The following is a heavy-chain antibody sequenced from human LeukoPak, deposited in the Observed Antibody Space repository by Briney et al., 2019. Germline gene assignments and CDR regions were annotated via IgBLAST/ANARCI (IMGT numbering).Heavy chain of an antibody. J-gene: IGHJ4*02. CDR1: GFIFDNYA. V-gene: IGHV3-9*01. Sequence: GGSLRLSCVASGFIFDNYAMHWVRQAPGKGLEWVSGISWNSGSIYYADSVKGRFTISRDNAKKSLDLQMNSLRAEDTALYYCARLREDLDYWGQGTLVTVSS. D-gene: IGHD2-15*01. CDR2: ISWNSGSI. CDR3: ARLREDLDY.